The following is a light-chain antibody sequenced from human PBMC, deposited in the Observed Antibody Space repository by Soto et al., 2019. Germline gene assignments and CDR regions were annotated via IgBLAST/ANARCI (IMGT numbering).Light chain of an antibody. CDR3: LQTVRPPLFT. Sequence: EIVLTQTPLSLSVSPGQPASISCKSSESLLHGDGKTSLFWYLQKPGQPPQLLIYEVSNRHSGVPDRFSSSGSGTDFILKISRVEAEDVEVYYSLQTVRPPLFTFGPGNKVDI. J-gene: IGKJ3*01. V-gene: IGKV2D-29*01. CDR2: EVS. CDR1: ESLLHGDGKTS.